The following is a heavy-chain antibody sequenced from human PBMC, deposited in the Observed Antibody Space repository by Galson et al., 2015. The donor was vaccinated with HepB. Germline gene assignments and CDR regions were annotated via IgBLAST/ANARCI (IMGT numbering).Heavy chain of an antibody. CDR2: INHSGST. D-gene: IGHD6-19*01. Sequence: SETLSLTCAVYGGSFSGYYWSWIRQPPGKGLEWIGEINHSGSTNYNPSLKSRVTISVDTSKNQFSLKLSSVTAADTAVYYCARVVAVAGTFGRVFDYWGQGTLVTVSS. CDR1: GGSFSGYY. CDR3: ARVVAVAGTFGRVFDY. J-gene: IGHJ4*02. V-gene: IGHV4-34*01.